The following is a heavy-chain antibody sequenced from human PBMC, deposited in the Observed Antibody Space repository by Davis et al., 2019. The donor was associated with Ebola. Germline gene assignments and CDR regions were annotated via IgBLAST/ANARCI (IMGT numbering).Heavy chain of an antibody. CDR3: ARDYGDYEGVYYYMDV. V-gene: IGHV3-48*02. J-gene: IGHJ6*03. CDR2: ISSSSSSI. D-gene: IGHD4-17*01. CDR1: GFSFSNYH. Sequence: PGGSLRLSCAAYGFSFSNYHMNWVRQAPGKGLEWISYISSSSSSIHYEDSVKGRFTISRDNARNSLYLQMTSLRDEDTAVYYWARDYGDYEGVYYYMDVWGRGTTVAVSS.